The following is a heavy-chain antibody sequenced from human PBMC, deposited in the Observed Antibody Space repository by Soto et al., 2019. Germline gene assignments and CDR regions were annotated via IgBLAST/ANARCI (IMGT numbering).Heavy chain of an antibody. CDR2: INHSGST. Sequence: ASETLSLTCAVYGGSFSGYYWSWVRQPPGKGLEWIGEINHSGSTNYNPSLKSRVTISVDTSKNQFSLKLSSVTAADTAVYYCARRSTMVRVYNWFDPWGQGTLVTVSS. D-gene: IGHD3-10*01. CDR1: GGSFSGYY. V-gene: IGHV4-34*01. J-gene: IGHJ5*02. CDR3: ARRSTMVRVYNWFDP.